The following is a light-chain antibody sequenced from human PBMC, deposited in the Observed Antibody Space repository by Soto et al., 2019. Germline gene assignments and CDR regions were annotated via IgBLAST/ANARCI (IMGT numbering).Light chain of an antibody. CDR1: SSDVGGYNY. CDR2: QVI. CDR3: TSYAGSTHVV. J-gene: IGLJ2*01. Sequence: QSALTQPPSASGSPGQSVTISCTGTSSDVGGYNYVSWYQQHPGKAPKLMIYQVIKRPSGVPDRFSGSRSGNTASLTVSGLQAEDEADYYCTSYAGSTHVVFGGGTKLTVL. V-gene: IGLV2-8*01.